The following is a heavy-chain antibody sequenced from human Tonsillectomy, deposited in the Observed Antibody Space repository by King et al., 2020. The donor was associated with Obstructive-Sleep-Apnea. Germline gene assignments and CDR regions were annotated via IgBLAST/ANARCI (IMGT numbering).Heavy chain of an antibody. CDR1: GGSISSYY. V-gene: IGHV4-59*01. D-gene: IGHD3-9*01. Sequence: QLQESGPGLVKPSETLSLTCTVSGGSISSYYWSWIRQPPGKGLEWIGYIYYSGSTNYNPSLKSRVTVSLDTSRNQFSLKLRSVTAADTAVYYCARTARSYDILTGPYYFDYWGQGTLVTVSS. CDR3: ARTARSYDILTGPYYFDY. CDR2: IYYSGST. J-gene: IGHJ4*01.